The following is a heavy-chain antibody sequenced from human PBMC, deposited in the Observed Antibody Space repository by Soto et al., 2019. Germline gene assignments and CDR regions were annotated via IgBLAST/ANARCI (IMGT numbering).Heavy chain of an antibody. D-gene: IGHD3-3*01. Sequence: PGGSLRLSCAASGFTFSNAWMSWVRQAPGKGLEWVGRIKSKTDGGTTDYAAPVKGRFTISRDDSKNTLYLQMNSLKTEDTAVYYCTTDFHWASWRDFWSGYYYYYYYMDVWGKGTTVTVAS. V-gene: IGHV3-15*01. J-gene: IGHJ6*03. CDR3: TTDFHWASWRDFWSGYYYYYYYMDV. CDR1: GFTFSNAW. CDR2: IKSKTDGGTT.